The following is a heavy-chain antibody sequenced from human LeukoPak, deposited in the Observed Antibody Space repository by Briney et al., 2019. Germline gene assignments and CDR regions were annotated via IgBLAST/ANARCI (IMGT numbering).Heavy chain of an antibody. CDR1: GFTFSSYFW. D-gene: IGHD4-23*01. J-gene: IGHJ4*02. Sequence: PGGSLRLSCAASGFTFSSYFWMHWVRQGPGKGLVWVSRIKSDGSSSTYADSMKGRFTISRDNAKNSLYLQMNTLRAEDTAVYYCVRDLDLGGYSSFEYWGQGTLVTVSS. CDR2: IKSDGSSS. V-gene: IGHV3-74*01. CDR3: VRDLDLGGYSSFEY.